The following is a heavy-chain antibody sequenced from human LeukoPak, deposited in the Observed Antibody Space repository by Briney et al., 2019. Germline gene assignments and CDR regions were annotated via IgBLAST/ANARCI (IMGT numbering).Heavy chain of an antibody. J-gene: IGHJ4*02. CDR2: IKSKTDGGTT. CDR3: TTEVDTAMVGY. D-gene: IGHD5-18*01. Sequence: GGSLRLSCAASGFTFTNYWMTWVRQAPGKGLEWVGRIKSKTDGGTTDYAAPVKGRFTISRDDSKNTLYLQMNSLKTEDTAVYYCTTEVDTAMVGYWGQGTLVTVSS. CDR1: GFTFTNYW. V-gene: IGHV3-15*01.